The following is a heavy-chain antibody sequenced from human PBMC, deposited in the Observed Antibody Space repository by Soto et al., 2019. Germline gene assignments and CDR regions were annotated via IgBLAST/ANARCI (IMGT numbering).Heavy chain of an antibody. CDR2: IYYSGST. V-gene: IGHV4-31*03. Sequence: SETLSLTCTVSGASMSSGGYYWTWIRQSPGKGLEWIGYIYYSGSTYYNPSLESRVAISLDTSRSQFSLTLHSVTAADTAIYYCARDRHNNFFDPWGQGTLVNVS. D-gene: IGHD6-6*01. CDR1: GASMSSGGYY. J-gene: IGHJ5*02. CDR3: ARDRHNNFFDP.